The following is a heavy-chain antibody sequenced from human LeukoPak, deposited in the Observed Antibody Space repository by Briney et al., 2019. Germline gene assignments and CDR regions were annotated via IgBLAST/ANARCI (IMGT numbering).Heavy chain of an antibody. V-gene: IGHV1-69*05. CDR3: ARQAKYYYDSSGYYILTYRPDGHDAFDI. Sequence: ASVKVSCKASGGTFSSYAISWVRQAPGQGLGWMGRIIPIFGTANYAQKFQGRVTITTDESTSTAYMELSSLRSEDTAVYYCARQAKYYYDSSGYYILTYRPDGHDAFDIWGQGTMVTVSS. D-gene: IGHD3-22*01. J-gene: IGHJ3*02. CDR2: IIPIFGTA. CDR1: GGTFSSYA.